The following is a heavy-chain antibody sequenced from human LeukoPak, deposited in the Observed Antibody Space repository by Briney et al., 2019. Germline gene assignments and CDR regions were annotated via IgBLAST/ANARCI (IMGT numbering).Heavy chain of an antibody. CDR1: GFTFSYYA. Sequence: GGSLRLSCAASGFTFSYYAMSWVRQAPGKGLEWVSVIYSGGSTYYADSVKGRFTISRDNAKNSLYLQMNSLRAEDTAVYYCARVPPGIAAAGLDYWGQGTLVTVSS. J-gene: IGHJ4*02. D-gene: IGHD6-13*01. CDR3: ARVPPGIAAAGLDY. CDR2: IYSGGST. V-gene: IGHV3-53*01.